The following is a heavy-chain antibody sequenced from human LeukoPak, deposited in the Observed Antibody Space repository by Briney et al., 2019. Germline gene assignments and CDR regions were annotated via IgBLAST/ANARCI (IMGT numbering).Heavy chain of an antibody. V-gene: IGHV3-23*01. J-gene: IGHJ4*02. CDR3: ATLNSDFDY. Sequence: GGSLRLSCAASGFTFSSYAMSWVRQAPGKGLEWVSAISGSGGSTYYADSVEGRLTISRDNSKNTLYLQMNSLRAEDTAVYYCATLNSDFDYWGQGTLVTVSS. D-gene: IGHD1-7*01. CDR1: GFTFSSYA. CDR2: ISGSGGST.